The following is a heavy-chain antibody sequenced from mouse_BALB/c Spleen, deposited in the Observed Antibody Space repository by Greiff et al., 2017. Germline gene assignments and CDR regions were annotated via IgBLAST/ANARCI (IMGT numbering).Heavy chain of an antibody. J-gene: IGHJ4*01. Sequence: EVQLVESGGGLVQPGGSLKLSCAASGFTFSSYTMSWVRQTPEKRLEWVAYISNGGGSTYYPDTVKGRFTISRDNAKNTLYLQMSSLKSEDTAMYYCARHLSVVAYYYAMDYWGQGTSVTVSS. CDR3: ARHLSVVAYYYAMDY. CDR1: GFTFSSYT. CDR2: ISNGGGST. V-gene: IGHV5-12-2*01. D-gene: IGHD1-1*01.